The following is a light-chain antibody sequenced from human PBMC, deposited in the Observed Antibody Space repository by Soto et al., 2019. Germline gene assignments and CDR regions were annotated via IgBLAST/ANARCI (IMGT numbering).Light chain of an antibody. V-gene: IGLV2-14*01. Sequence: AVLTQPASLSGSPGQSITISCTGTSSDVGGYNYVSWYQQHPGKAPKLMIYDVRNRASGASNRFSGSKSGNTASLTISGLQAEDEADYYCTSYTSSSTLYVFGTGTKVTVL. CDR3: TSYTSSSTLYV. J-gene: IGLJ1*01. CDR1: SSDVGGYNY. CDR2: DVR.